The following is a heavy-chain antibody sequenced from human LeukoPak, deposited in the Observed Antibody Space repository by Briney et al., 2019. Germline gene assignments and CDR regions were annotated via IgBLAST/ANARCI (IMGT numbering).Heavy chain of an antibody. CDR3: AKARVITSFDY. D-gene: IGHD3-22*01. J-gene: IGHJ4*02. V-gene: IGHV3-23*01. CDR1: GFTFNNYV. CDR2: VSGSGSTA. Sequence: GGSLRLSRAASGFTFNNYVMSWVRQAPGKGLEWVSSVSGSGSTAYYADSVKGRFTISRDNSKNTLYLQMNTMRAEDTATYYCAKARVITSFDYWGQGTLVTVSS.